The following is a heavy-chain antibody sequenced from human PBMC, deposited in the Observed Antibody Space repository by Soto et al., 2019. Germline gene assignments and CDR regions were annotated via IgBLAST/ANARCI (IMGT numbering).Heavy chain of an antibody. CDR2: ISGSGGST. Sequence: GGSLRLSCAASGFTFSSYAMSWVRQAPGKGLEWVSAISGSGGSTYYADSVKGRFTISRDNSKNTLYLQMNSLRAEDTAVYYCAKVDRRQLVRYYYYGMDVWGQGTTVTVSS. J-gene: IGHJ6*02. CDR3: AKVDRRQLVRYYYYGMDV. CDR1: GFTFSSYA. D-gene: IGHD6-13*01. V-gene: IGHV3-23*01.